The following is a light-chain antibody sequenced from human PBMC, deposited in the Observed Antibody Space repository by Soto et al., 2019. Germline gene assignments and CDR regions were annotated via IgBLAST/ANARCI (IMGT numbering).Light chain of an antibody. J-gene: IGLJ3*02. Sequence: QSALTQPRSVSGSPGQSVTISCTGTSSDVGGYNYVSWYQQHPGKAPKLMIYDVSKRPPGVPDRFSGSKSGNTASLTISGLQAEDEAEYYCCAYAGSDTLDVVGGGTEVTVL. CDR3: CAYAGSDTLDV. CDR2: DVS. V-gene: IGLV2-11*01. CDR1: SSDVGGYNY.